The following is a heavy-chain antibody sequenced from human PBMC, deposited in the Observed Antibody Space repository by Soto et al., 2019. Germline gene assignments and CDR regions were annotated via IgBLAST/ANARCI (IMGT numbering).Heavy chain of an antibody. J-gene: IGHJ6*03. CDR1: GFTFSSYS. CDR3: ARRMGYCSGGSCYAPYYYMDV. V-gene: IGHV3-21*01. Sequence: GGSLRLSCAASGFTFSSYSMNWVRQAPGKGLEWVSSISSSSSYIYYADSVKGRFTISRDNAKNSLYLQMNSLRAEDTAVYYCARRMGYCSGGSCYAPYYYMDVWGKGTTVTVSS. D-gene: IGHD2-15*01. CDR2: ISSSSSYI.